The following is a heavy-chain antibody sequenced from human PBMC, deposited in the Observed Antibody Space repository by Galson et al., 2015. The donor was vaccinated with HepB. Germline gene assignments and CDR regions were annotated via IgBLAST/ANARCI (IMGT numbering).Heavy chain of an antibody. CDR2: ISSSSTTI. Sequence: SLRLSCAASGFTFSSYSMNWVRQAPGKGLEWVSFISSSSTTIYYADSVKGRFTISRDDAKNSLYLQMNSLRAEDTAVYYCARDLTGYSSTWRRYWFFDLWGRGTRVTVSS. CDR1: GFTFSSYS. CDR3: ARDLTGYSSTWRRYWFFDL. V-gene: IGHV3-48*04. D-gene: IGHD6-13*01. J-gene: IGHJ2*01.